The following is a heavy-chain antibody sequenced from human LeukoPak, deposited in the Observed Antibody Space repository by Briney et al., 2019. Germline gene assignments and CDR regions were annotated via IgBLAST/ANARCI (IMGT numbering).Heavy chain of an antibody. J-gene: IGHJ4*02. V-gene: IGHV4-59*01. D-gene: IGHD3-22*01. Sequence: PSETLSLTCTVSGGSISSYYWSWIRQPPGKGLEWIGYIYYSGSTNYNPSLKSRVTISVDTSKNQFSLKLSSVAAADTAVYYCAGASYDSSGVHWGQGTLVTVSS. CDR3: AGASYDSSGVH. CDR1: GGSISSYY. CDR2: IYYSGST.